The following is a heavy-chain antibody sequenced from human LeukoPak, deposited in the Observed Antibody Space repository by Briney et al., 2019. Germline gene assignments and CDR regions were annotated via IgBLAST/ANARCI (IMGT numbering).Heavy chain of an antibody. CDR3: ARDPLRYFDWLSPNYYYYYGMDV. J-gene: IGHJ6*02. CDR1: GGSISSYY. D-gene: IGHD3-9*01. Sequence: SETLSLTCTVSGGSISSYYWSWIRQPPGKGLEWIGYIYYSGSTKYNPSLKSRVTISVDTSKNQFSLKLSSVTAADTAVYYCARDPLRYFDWLSPNYYYYYGMDVWGQGTTVTVSS. CDR2: IYYSGST. V-gene: IGHV4-59*12.